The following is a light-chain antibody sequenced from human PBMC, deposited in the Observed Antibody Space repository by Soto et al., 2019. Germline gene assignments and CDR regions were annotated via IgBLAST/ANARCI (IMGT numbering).Light chain of an antibody. V-gene: IGKV1-39*01. Sequence: DIQMTQSPSSLSASVGDRVTITCRASQSISSYLNWYQQKPGKAPKLLIYAASSLQSGVPSRFSGSGSVTEFTLTISSLQPEDFATYYCQQSYSTLYTFGQGTTLEIK. CDR3: QQSYSTLYT. CDR1: QSISSY. J-gene: IGKJ2*01. CDR2: AAS.